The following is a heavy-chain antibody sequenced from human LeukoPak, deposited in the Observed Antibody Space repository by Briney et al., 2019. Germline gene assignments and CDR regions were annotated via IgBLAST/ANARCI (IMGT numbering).Heavy chain of an antibody. CDR1: GLTFSSYA. CDR2: IGASGGST. J-gene: IGHJ4*02. Sequence: GGSLRLSCVASGLTFSSYAMSWVRQAPGKGLEWVSGIGASGGSTYYADSVKGRFTISRDNSKNTLYLQMNSLRTEDTAVYYCAKAEGYDILTGLDYWGQGTLVTVSS. D-gene: IGHD3-9*01. V-gene: IGHV3-23*01. CDR3: AKAEGYDILTGLDY.